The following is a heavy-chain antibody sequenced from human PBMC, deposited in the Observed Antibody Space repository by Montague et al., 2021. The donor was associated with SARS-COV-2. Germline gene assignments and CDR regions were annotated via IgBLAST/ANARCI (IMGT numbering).Heavy chain of an antibody. J-gene: IGHJ4*02. Sequence: SETLSLTCTVSGDSVSSSDHYWGWIRQPPGKGLEWLGIFYYSGYTSNNPSSKGRVTISIDASKNQFSLKLNSLTATDTAIYHCARRRLREDYFDFWGQGTLLTVSS. V-gene: IGHV4-39*01. D-gene: IGHD4-17*01. CDR3: ARRRLREDYFDF. CDR1: GDSVSSSDHY. CDR2: FYYSGYT.